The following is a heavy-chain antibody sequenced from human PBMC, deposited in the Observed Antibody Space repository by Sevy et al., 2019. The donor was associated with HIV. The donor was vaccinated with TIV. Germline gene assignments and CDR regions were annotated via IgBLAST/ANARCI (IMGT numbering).Heavy chain of an antibody. CDR2: INEDGSRV. Sequence: GGSLRLSCVASGFTFSDSWMTWVRQAPGKGLERIAFINEDGSRVGYVDSVRGRFTISRENTKKSLYLQMNSLRAEDTAVYFCAIDGAYSALDYWGQGTLVTVSS. CDR1: GFTFSDSW. J-gene: IGHJ4*02. CDR3: AIDGAYSALDY. D-gene: IGHD5-18*01. V-gene: IGHV3-7*01.